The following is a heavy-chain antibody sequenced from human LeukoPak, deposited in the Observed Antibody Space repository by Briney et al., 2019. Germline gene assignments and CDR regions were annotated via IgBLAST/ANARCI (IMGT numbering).Heavy chain of an antibody. J-gene: IGHJ4*02. CDR3: VRDQGVWGREAFDY. CDR2: IYTSGST. Sequence: PSETLSLTCTVSGGSIRSYYWSWIRQPAGKGLEWIGHIYTSGSTNYNPSLKSRVTMSVDTSKNQFSLKLSSVTAADTAVYYCVRDQGVWGREAFDYWGQGTLVTVSS. V-gene: IGHV4-4*07. D-gene: IGHD7-27*01. CDR1: GGSIRSYY.